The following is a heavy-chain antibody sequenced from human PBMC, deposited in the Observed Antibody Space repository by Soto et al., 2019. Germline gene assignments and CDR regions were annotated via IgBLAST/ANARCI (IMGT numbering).Heavy chain of an antibody. D-gene: IGHD1-26*01. Sequence: QVQLVQSGAEVKKPGASVKVSCKASGYTFTSYAMNWVRQAPGQRLEWMGWINAGNGNTKYSQKFQGRVTITRDTSASTAYMELSSLSSEDTAVYYSATSVGAALSDYWGQGTLVTVSS. CDR2: INAGNGNT. V-gene: IGHV1-3*01. CDR1: GYTFTSYA. CDR3: ATSVGAALSDY. J-gene: IGHJ4*02.